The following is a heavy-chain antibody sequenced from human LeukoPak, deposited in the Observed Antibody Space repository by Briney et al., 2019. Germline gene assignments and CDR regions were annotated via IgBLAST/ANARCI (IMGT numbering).Heavy chain of an antibody. V-gene: IGHV3-30*18. D-gene: IGHD3-10*01. CDR1: GFTFSSYG. CDR3: AKEKRVRGVINVYYGMDV. CDR2: ISYDGSNK. J-gene: IGHJ6*04. Sequence: PGGSLRLSCAASGFTFSSYGMHWVRQAPGKGLEWVAVISYDGSNKYYADSVKGRFTISGDNSKNTLYLQMNSLRAEDTAVYYCAKEKRVRGVINVYYGMDVWGKGTTVTVSS.